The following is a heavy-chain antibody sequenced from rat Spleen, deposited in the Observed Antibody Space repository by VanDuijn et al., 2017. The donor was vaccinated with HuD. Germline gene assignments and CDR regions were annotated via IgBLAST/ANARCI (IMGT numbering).Heavy chain of an antibody. Sequence: QVQLKESGPGLVQPSQTLSLTCTVSGFSLTNFHVHWVRQPPGKGLEWMGGIWGDGSTDYNSALKSRLSISRDTSKNQVFLKMNGLQTDDTAIYFCTRSYGGYTSNWFPYWGQGTLVTVSS. D-gene: IGHD1-11*01. J-gene: IGHJ3*01. CDR1: GFSLTNFH. V-gene: IGHV2-1*01. CDR3: TRSYGGYTSNWFPY. CDR2: IWGDGST.